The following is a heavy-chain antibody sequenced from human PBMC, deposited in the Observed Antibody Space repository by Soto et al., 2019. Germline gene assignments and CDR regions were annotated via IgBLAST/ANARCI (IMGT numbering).Heavy chain of an antibody. D-gene: IGHD3-10*01. CDR3: AREGDYGSGSYMPLGAFDI. CDR1: GGSISSYY. CDR2: IYYSGGT. J-gene: IGHJ3*02. V-gene: IGHV4-59*01. Sequence: SETLSLTCTVSGGSISSYYWSWIRQPPGKGLEWIGYIYYSGGTNYNPSLKSRVTISVDTSKNQFSLKLSSVTAADTAVYYCAREGDYGSGSYMPLGAFDIWGQGTMVTVSS.